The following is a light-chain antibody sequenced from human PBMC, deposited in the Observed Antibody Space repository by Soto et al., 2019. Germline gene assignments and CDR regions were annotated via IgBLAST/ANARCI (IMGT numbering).Light chain of an antibody. CDR2: RNN. Sequence: QSVLTQPPSASGTPGQRVTISCSGSSSNIGSNYVYWYQQLPGTAPKLLIYRNNQRPSGVPDRFSGSKSGTTASLAISGLRSEAEAEYYCAAWDDSLSGPVVFGGGTKLTVL. CDR3: AAWDDSLSGPVV. V-gene: IGLV1-47*01. CDR1: SSNIGSNY. J-gene: IGLJ2*01.